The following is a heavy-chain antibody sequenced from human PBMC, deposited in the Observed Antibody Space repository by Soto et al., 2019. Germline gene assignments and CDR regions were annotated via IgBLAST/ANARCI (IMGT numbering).Heavy chain of an antibody. CDR3: ARDDGDY. V-gene: IGHV3-7*03. J-gene: IGHJ4*02. Sequence: GGSLRLSCAASEFTLGTYWMKWVRQAPGKGLEWVATITPDGSEMYYVDSVKGRFTLSRDIAKNSLYLQMNGLRAEDTAVYYCARDDGDYVGQGSLVTVSS. CDR1: EFTLGTYW. CDR2: ITPDGSEM.